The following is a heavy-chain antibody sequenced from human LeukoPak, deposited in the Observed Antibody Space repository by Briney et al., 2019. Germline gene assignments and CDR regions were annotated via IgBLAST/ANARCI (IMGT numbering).Heavy chain of an antibody. D-gene: IGHD5-12*01. CDR1: GGSISSYY. CDR3: ARVGYSGYDPYYFDY. Sequence: SETLSLTCTVSGGSISSYYWSWIRQPPGKGLEWIGRIYTSGSTNYNPSLKSRVTMSVDTSKNQFSLKLSSVTAADTAVYYCARVGYSGYDPYYFDYWGQGTLVTVSS. J-gene: IGHJ4*02. V-gene: IGHV4-4*07. CDR2: IYTSGST.